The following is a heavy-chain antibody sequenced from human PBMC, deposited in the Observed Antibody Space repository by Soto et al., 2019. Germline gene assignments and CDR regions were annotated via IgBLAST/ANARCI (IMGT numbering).Heavy chain of an antibody. CDR3: ARGDSTDCSNGVCSFFYNHDMDV. J-gene: IGHJ6*02. D-gene: IGHD2-8*01. CDR2: INPNSGGT. Sequence: ASVKVSCKASGYTFTSYGISWVRQAPGQGLEWMGWINPNSGGTNYAQKFQGWVTMTRDTSISTAYMELTRLTSDDTAIYYCARGDSTDCSNGVCSFFYNHDMDVWGQGTTVTVSS. CDR1: GYTFTSYG. V-gene: IGHV1-2*04.